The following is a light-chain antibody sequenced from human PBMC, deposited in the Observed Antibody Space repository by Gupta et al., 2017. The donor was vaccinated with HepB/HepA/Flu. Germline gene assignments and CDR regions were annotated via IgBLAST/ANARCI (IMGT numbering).Light chain of an antibody. CDR3: SAWDSSLSAWV. CDR1: RNNVGYQG. V-gene: IGLV10-54*04. CDR2: RNN. J-gene: IGLJ3*02. Sequence: QEGLTQPPSVSKGLGQTATLTCTGNRNNVGYQGAAWLQQHQGHPPKLLSYRNNNRPSGISERFSASRSGDTDTLTITGLQPEDEADYYCSAWDSSLSAWVFGGGTKLTVL.